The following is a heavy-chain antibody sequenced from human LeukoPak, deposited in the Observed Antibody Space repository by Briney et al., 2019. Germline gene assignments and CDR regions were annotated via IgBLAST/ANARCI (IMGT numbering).Heavy chain of an antibody. CDR3: ARERTGAVDY. D-gene: IGHD1-26*01. V-gene: IGHV4-38-2*02. CDR2: IYHSGST. J-gene: IGHJ4*02. CDR1: GYSITSGYY. Sequence: VXGYSITSGYYWGWIRPPPGKGLEWIGTIYHSGSTFYSPSLKSRLTISVDTSKNQFSLNLNSVTAADTAVYYCARERTGAVDYWGQGTLVTVSS.